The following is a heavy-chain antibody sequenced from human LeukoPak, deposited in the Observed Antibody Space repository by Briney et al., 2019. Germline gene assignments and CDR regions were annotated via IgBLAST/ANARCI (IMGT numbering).Heavy chain of an antibody. Sequence: KPSETLSLTCAVYGGSLSGYYWSWIRQPPGKGLEWIGEINHSGSTNYNPSLKSRVTTSVDTSKNQFSLKLSSVTAADTAVYYCARLWSGSSWSDYWGQGTLVTVSS. CDR2: INHSGST. CDR1: GGSLSGYY. J-gene: IGHJ4*02. CDR3: ARLWSGSSWSDY. V-gene: IGHV4-34*01. D-gene: IGHD6-13*01.